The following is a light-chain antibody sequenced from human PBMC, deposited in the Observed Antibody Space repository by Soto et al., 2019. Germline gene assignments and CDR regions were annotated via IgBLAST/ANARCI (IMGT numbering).Light chain of an antibody. V-gene: IGKV3-15*01. J-gene: IGKJ1*01. Sequence: TLSVSPGERTTLSCRASQSVGNNLAWYQQKPGQAPRLLIYGAYTRATGIPARFSGSGSGTDFTLTISSLQSEDFAVYYCQHYNYWPPKTFGQGTKVDIK. CDR1: QSVGNN. CDR2: GAY. CDR3: QHYNYWPPKT.